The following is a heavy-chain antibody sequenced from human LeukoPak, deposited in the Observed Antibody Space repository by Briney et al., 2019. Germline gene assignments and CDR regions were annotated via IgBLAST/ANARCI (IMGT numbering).Heavy chain of an antibody. CDR3: ARAVGYSSSRFDY. J-gene: IGHJ4*02. Sequence: SETLSLPCAVYGGSFSGYYWSWIRQPPGKGLEWIGEINHSGSTNYNPSLKSRVTISVDTSKNQFSLKLSSVTAADTAVYYCARAVGYSSSRFDYWGQGTLVTVSS. CDR2: INHSGST. CDR1: GGSFSGYY. V-gene: IGHV4-34*01. D-gene: IGHD6-13*01.